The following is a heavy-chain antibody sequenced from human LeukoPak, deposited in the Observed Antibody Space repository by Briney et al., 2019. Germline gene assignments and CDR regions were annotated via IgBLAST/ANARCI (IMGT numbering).Heavy chain of an antibody. CDR2: IYHSGST. CDR1: GGSISSGGYY. Sequence: PSETLSLTCTVSGGSISSGGYYWSWIRQPPGKGLEWLGYIYHSGSTYYHPSLKSRVPISVDRSKNQFSLKLSSVTAAATAVFYWARDQGDYWGQGTLVTVSS. V-gene: IGHV4-30-2*01. CDR3: ARDQGDY. J-gene: IGHJ4*02.